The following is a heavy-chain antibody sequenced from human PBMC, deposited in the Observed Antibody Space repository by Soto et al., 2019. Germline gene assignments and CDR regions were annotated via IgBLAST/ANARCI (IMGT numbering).Heavy chain of an antibody. J-gene: IGHJ6*02. Sequence: PWASVKVSCKASGFTFTSSAVQWVRQARGQRLEWIGWIVVGSGNTNYAQKFQERVTITRDMSTSTAYMELSSLRSEDTAVYYCAADQITIPWAYYYGMDVWGQGTTVTVSS. D-gene: IGHD3-3*01. CDR1: GFTFTSSA. CDR2: IVVGSGNT. CDR3: AADQITIPWAYYYGMDV. V-gene: IGHV1-58*01.